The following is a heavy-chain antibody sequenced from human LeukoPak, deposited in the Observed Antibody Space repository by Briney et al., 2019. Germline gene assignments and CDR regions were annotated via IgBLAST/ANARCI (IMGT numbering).Heavy chain of an antibody. J-gene: IGHJ4*02. CDR3: ASYCSSTSCSDY. D-gene: IGHD2-2*01. Sequence: ASVKVSCKASGYTFTTYGISWVRQAPGQGLEWMGWISTYNGNTKYTQKFQGRVTMTTDTSSSTAYMELRSLRSDDTAVYYCASYCSSTSCSDYWGQGTLVTVSS. V-gene: IGHV1-18*01. CDR1: GYTFTTYG. CDR2: ISTYNGNT.